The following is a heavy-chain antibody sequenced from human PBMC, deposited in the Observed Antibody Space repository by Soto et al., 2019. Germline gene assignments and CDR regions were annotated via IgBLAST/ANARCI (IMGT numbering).Heavy chain of an antibody. V-gene: IGHV1-18*01. CDR3: ARGPTDYYDNSANYFLDY. D-gene: IGHD3-22*01. Sequence: QVQLVQSGAEVKKPGASVKVSCKASGYTFITYGVSWVRQAPGQGLDWLGWISTYNGNTRYAERVHGRLTMTTDTTTNTAYMELRNLRSDDTAVYYCARGPTDYYDNSANYFLDYWGQGTLVTVSS. J-gene: IGHJ4*02. CDR2: ISTYNGNT. CDR1: GYTFITYG.